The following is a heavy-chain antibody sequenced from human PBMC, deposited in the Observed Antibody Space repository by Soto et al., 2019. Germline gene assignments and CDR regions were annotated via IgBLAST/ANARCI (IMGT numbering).Heavy chain of an antibody. Sequence: EVQMVESGGGFIQPGRSLGLSCAASGFTFDDYAMHWVRRVPGRGLECVSSITWNGNVIGYADSVKGRFTVSRDNAKNSLYLQMRDLRPEDTALYYCAKGGPDAFCAGGRCYFDSWGQGIQVTVTS. V-gene: IGHV3-9*01. J-gene: IGHJ4*03. CDR1: GFTFDDYA. CDR2: ITWNGNVI. CDR3: AKGGPDAFCAGGRCYFDS. D-gene: IGHD2-8*02.